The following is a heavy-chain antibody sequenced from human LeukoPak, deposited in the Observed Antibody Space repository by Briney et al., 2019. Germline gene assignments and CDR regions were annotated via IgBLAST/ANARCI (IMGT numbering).Heavy chain of an antibody. CDR1: GGSFSGYY. CDR3: ARRRTAQSYSHY. Sequence: SETLSLTCAVYGGSFSGYYWSWIRQPPGKGLEWIGEINHSGSTNYNPSLKSRVTISVDTSKNQFSLKLSSVTAADTAVYYCARRRTAQSYSHYWGQGTLVTVSS. CDR2: INHSGST. V-gene: IGHV4-34*01. J-gene: IGHJ4*02.